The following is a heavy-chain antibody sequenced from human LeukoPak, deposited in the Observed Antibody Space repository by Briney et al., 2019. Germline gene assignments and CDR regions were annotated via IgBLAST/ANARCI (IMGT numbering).Heavy chain of an antibody. CDR2: INHSGST. CDR1: GGSFSGYY. D-gene: IGHD2-21*02. V-gene: IGHV4-34*01. CDR3: ARGSRLDY. J-gene: IGHJ4*02. Sequence: SETLSLTCAVYGGSFSGYYWSWIRQPPGKGLEWIGEINHSGSTNYNPSIKSRVTISVDTSKNQFSLKLSSVTAADTAVYYCARGSRLDYWGQGTLVTVSS.